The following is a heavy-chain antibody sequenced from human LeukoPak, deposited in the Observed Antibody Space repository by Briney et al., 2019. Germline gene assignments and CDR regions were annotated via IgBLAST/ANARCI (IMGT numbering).Heavy chain of an antibody. J-gene: IGHJ4*02. Sequence: GRSLRLSCAASGFTFSSYGMNWVRQAPGKGLEWLSYLSNTNMIHYAESVKGRFTISRDNAKNSLYLQMDGLRAEDTAVYYCARRGETAMVGDYWGRGTLVTVSS. CDR1: GFTFSSYG. D-gene: IGHD5-18*01. V-gene: IGHV3-48*01. CDR3: ARRGETAMVGDY. CDR2: LSNTNMI.